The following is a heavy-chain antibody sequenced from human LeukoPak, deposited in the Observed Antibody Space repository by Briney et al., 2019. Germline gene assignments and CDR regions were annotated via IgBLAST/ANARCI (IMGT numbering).Heavy chain of an antibody. CDR2: ISAYNGNT. V-gene: IGHV1-18*01. D-gene: IGHD5-12*01. J-gene: IGHJ4*02. Sequence: ASVKVSCKASGYTFTSYGISWVRQAPGQGLEWMGWISAYNGNTNYAQKLQGRVTMTTDTSTSTAYMELRSLRSDDTAVYYCAREKIGSGYDQDLDYWGQGTPVTVSS. CDR1: GYTFTSYG. CDR3: AREKIGSGYDQDLDY.